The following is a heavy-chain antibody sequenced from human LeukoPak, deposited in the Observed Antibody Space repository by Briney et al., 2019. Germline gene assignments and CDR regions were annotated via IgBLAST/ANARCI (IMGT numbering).Heavy chain of an antibody. V-gene: IGHV3-7*01. CDR2: ISQDGGES. CDR1: GFNFNTYW. Sequence: PGGSLRLSCAASGFNFNTYWMAWVRQAPAGKGLERVASISQDGGESYYADSVRGRFTISRDNAKNSLYLQMNSLRAEDTAVYYCARDQGNWNIDYWGQGTLVTVSS. J-gene: IGHJ4*02. CDR3: ARDQGNWNIDY. D-gene: IGHD1/OR15-1a*01.